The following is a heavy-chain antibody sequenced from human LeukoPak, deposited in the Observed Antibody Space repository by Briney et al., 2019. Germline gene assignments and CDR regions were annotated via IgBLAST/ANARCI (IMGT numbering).Heavy chain of an antibody. J-gene: IGHJ6*02. Sequence: ASVKVSCKASGYTFTSYGISWVRQAPGQGLEWMGWISAYNGNTNYAQKLQGRVTMTRNTSISTAYMELSSLRSEDTAVYYCARGRYYYGMDVWGQGTTVTVSS. V-gene: IGHV1-18*01. CDR1: GYTFTSYG. CDR2: ISAYNGNT. CDR3: ARGRYYYGMDV.